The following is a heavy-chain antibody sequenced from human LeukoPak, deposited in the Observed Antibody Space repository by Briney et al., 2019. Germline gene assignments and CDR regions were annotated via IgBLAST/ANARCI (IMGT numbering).Heavy chain of an antibody. CDR2: FDPGDGET. Sequence: HRASVKVSCKVSGYTLTELSMHWVRQAPGKGPEWMGGFDPGDGETIYAQKFQGRVTMTEDTSTDTAYMELSSLRSEDTAVYYCATGVPAAMLPYYFDYWGQGTLVTVSS. J-gene: IGHJ4*02. CDR1: GYTLTELS. CDR3: ATGVPAAMLPYYFDY. D-gene: IGHD2-2*01. V-gene: IGHV1-24*01.